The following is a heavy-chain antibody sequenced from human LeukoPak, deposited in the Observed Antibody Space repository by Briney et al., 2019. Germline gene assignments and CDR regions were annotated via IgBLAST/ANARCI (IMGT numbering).Heavy chain of an antibody. Sequence: SETLSLTCTVSGGSISSGGYYWSWIRQHPGKGLEWIGYIYYSGSTYYNPSLKSRVTISVDTSKNQFSLKLSSVTAADTAVYYCARGPALHKNWVGGRWFDPWGQGTLVTVSS. CDR2: IYYSGST. V-gene: IGHV4-31*03. D-gene: IGHD3-16*01. J-gene: IGHJ5*02. CDR3: ARGPALHKNWVGGRWFDP. CDR1: GGSISSGGYY.